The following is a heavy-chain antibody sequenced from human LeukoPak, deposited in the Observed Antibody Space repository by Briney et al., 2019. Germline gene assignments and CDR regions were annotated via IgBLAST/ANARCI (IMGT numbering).Heavy chain of an antibody. J-gene: IGHJ4*02. D-gene: IGHD6-13*01. CDR3: AKGGESSSWLFDY. CDR1: GFTFSSYA. V-gene: IGHV3-23*01. Sequence: GGSLRLSCAASGFTFSSYAVSWVRQAPGKGLQWVSALSGSGLSTYYADSVKGRFTISRDNSKNTLYLQMNSLRAEDTAVYYCAKGGESSSWLFDYWGQGTLVPVSS. CDR2: LSGSGLST.